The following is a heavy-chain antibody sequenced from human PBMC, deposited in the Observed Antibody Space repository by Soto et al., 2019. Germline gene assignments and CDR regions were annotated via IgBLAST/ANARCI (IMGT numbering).Heavy chain of an antibody. D-gene: IGHD1-20*01. CDR2: ISAYNGNT. V-gene: IGHV1-18*01. CDR3: ARDGALPYNWKSEGGWFAR. J-gene: IGHJ5*02. Sequence: QVQLVQSGAEVKKPGASVKVSCKASGYTFTSYGISWVRQAPGQGLEWMGWISAYNGNTNYAQKLQGRVTMTTDTSTRTAYMELRSLRCDETAVYYCARDGALPYNWKSEGGWFARWGQGTRVTVSS. CDR1: GYTFTSYG.